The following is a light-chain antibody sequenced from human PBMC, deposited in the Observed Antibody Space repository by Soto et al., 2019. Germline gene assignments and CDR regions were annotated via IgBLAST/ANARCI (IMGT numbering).Light chain of an antibody. CDR3: SSYTSSSSRV. J-gene: IGLJ1*01. CDR2: EVS. V-gene: IGLV2-14*01. CDR1: SSDVGGYIY. Sequence: QSALTQPAYVSGYPGQAITISCTGTSSDVGGYIYVSWYQQHPGKAPKLMIYEVSNRPSGVSNRFSGSKSGNTASLTISGLQAEDEADYYCSSYTSSSSRVFGTGTKITVL.